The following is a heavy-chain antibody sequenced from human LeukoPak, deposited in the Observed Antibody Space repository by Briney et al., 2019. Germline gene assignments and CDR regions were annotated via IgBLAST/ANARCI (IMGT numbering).Heavy chain of an antibody. V-gene: IGHV4-59*08. Sequence: GSLRLSCAASGFSFSSFAMTWVRQAPGKGLEWIGYIYYNGNTNYNPSLKSRVIILLDMSKNQFSLKLTSVTAADTAIYYCARYDPSDYATSGLYYGVYFDSWGQGTLVSVSS. J-gene: IGHJ4*02. D-gene: IGHD3-22*01. CDR3: ARYDPSDYATSGLYYGVYFDS. CDR1: GFSFSSFA. CDR2: IYYNGNT.